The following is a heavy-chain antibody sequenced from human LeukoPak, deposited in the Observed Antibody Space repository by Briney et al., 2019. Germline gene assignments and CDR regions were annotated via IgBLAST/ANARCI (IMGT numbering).Heavy chain of an antibody. CDR3: ARGHNWNYFDPSGAGYFDY. V-gene: IGHV6-1*01. CDR1: GDSVSSNSAA. CDR2: TYYRSKWYN. Sequence: SQTLSLTCAISGDSVSSNSAAWNWIRQSPSRGLEWLGRTYYRSKWYNDYAVSVKSRITINPDTSKNQFSLQLNSVTPEDTAVYYCARGHNWNYFDPSGAGYFDYWGQGTLVTVS. J-gene: IGHJ4*02. D-gene: IGHD1-7*01.